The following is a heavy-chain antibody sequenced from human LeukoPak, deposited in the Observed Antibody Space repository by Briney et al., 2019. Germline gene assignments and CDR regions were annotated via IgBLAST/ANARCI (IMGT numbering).Heavy chain of an antibody. V-gene: IGHV1-69*13. CDR2: IIPIFGTA. CDR1: GGTFSSYA. D-gene: IGHD4-23*01. Sequence: ASVNVSCKASGGTFSSYAISWVRQAPGQGLEWMGGIIPIFGTANYAQKFQGRVTITADESTSTAYMELSSLRSEDTAVYYCARASLGTVVTPNGYFGYWGQGTLVTVSS. CDR3: ARASLGTVVTPNGYFGY. J-gene: IGHJ4*02.